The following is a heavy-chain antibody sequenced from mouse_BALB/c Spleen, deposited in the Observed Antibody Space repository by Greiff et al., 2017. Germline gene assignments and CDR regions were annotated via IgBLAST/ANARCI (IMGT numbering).Heavy chain of an antibody. CDR2: IDPENGNT. CDR3: ARRDYSYARDY. V-gene: IGHV14-1*02. CDR1: GFNIKDYY. D-gene: IGHD1-1*01. J-gene: IGHJ4*01. Sequence: VQLQQSGAELVRPGALVKLSCKASGFNIKDYYMHWVKQRPEQGLEWIGWIDPENGNTIYDPKFQGKASITADTSSNTAYLQLSSLTSEDTAVYYCARRDYSYARDYWGKGTSVTVSS.